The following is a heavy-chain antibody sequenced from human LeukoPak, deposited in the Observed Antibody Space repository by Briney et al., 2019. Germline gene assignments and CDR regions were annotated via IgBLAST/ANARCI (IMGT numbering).Heavy chain of an antibody. Sequence: GGSLRLSCAASGFTFDDYAMHWVRQAPGKGLGWVSGISWNSGSIGYADAVKGRFTISRDNAKNSLYLQMNSLRAEDTALYYCAKSRCSGGTCYYFDYWGQGTLVTVSS. CDR3: AKSRCSGGTCYYFDY. CDR1: GFTFDDYA. CDR2: ISWNSGSI. D-gene: IGHD2-15*01. V-gene: IGHV3-9*01. J-gene: IGHJ4*02.